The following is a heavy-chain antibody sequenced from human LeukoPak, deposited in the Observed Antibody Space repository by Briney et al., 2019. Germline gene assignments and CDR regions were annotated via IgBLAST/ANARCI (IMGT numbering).Heavy chain of an antibody. J-gene: IGHJ1*01. CDR1: GFTVSSNY. Sequence: GGSLRLSCAASGFTVSSNYMSWVRQAPGKGLEWVSVIYSGGSTYYADSVKGRFTVSRDNSKNTLYLQMNSLRAEDTAVYYCARDYYYYDSSGYIQHWGQGTLVTVSS. CDR3: ARDYYYYDSSGYIQH. V-gene: IGHV3-53*01. D-gene: IGHD3-22*01. CDR2: IYSGGST.